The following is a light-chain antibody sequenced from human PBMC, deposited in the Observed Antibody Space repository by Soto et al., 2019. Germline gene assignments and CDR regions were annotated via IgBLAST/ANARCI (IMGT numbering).Light chain of an antibody. CDR2: DAS. Sequence: EIVLTQSPGTLSLSPGERATLSCRASQNVARNYLAWYQQRPGQAPRLLIYDASTRATGIPDRFSDSGSGTDFTLTISRLEPEDFAVYFCQQYARSPLAFGGGTKVDI. CDR1: QNVARNY. CDR3: QQYARSPLA. V-gene: IGKV3-20*01. J-gene: IGKJ4*01.